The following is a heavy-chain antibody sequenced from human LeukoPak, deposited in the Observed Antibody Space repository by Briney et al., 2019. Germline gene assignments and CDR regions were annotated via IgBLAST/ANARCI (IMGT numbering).Heavy chain of an antibody. V-gene: IGHV1-24*01. Sequence: ASVKVSCKVSGYTLTELPIHCVRQAPGKGLEWMGGFDPDDGETVYAQMFQGRVTMTEDTSSDTASMELSSLRSEDTAVYYCATGTSGSYYVGIVRPIDYWGQGTLVTVSS. CDR1: GYTLTELP. CDR3: ATGTSGSYYVGIVRPIDY. D-gene: IGHD1-26*01. J-gene: IGHJ4*02. CDR2: FDPDDGET.